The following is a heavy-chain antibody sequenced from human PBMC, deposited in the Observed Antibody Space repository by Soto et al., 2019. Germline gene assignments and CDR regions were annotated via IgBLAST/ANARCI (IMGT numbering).Heavy chain of an antibody. J-gene: IGHJ6*02. Sequence: GESLKISCQGSGYSFTNYWVGWVRQIPGRGLEWMGIIHPGDSDTRYSPFFQGQVTISADKSISTAYLQWSSLKASDTAMYYCATTSTVTNTAPDVWGQGTTVTVSS. D-gene: IGHD4-17*01. CDR1: GYSFTNYW. CDR2: IHPGDSDT. CDR3: ATTSTVTNTAPDV. V-gene: IGHV5-51*01.